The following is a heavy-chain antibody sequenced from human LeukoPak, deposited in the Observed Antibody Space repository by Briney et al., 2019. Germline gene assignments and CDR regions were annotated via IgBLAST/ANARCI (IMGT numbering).Heavy chain of an antibody. CDR3: TRVGYIDEGIDY. V-gene: IGHV3-7*04. J-gene: IGHJ4*02. D-gene: IGHD5-24*01. CDR1: GFPFSSYW. CDR2: IKQDGSKK. Sequence: EGSLRLSCVASGFPFSSYWMTWVRQAPGKGLEWVANIKQDGSKKSYVDSVKGRFTISRDNARNSLYLQMSSLRAEDTAIYYCTRVGYIDEGIDYWGQGTLVTVSS.